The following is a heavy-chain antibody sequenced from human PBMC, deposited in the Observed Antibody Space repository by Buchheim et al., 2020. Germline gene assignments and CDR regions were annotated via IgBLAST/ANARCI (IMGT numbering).Heavy chain of an antibody. CDR2: INPSGGST. Sequence: QVQLVQSGAEVKKPGASVKVSCKASGYTFTSYYMHWVRQAPGQGLEWMGIINPSGGSTSYAQKFQGRVTMTRDTSTSTVHMELSSLRSEDTAVYYCARDTLGYCSGGSCYRTNWYFDLWGRGTL. J-gene: IGHJ2*01. CDR1: GYTFTSYY. D-gene: IGHD2-15*01. CDR3: ARDTLGYCSGGSCYRTNWYFDL. V-gene: IGHV1-46*01.